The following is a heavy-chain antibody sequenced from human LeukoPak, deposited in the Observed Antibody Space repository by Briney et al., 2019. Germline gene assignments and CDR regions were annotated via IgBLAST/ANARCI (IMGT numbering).Heavy chain of an antibody. D-gene: IGHD2-2*01. CDR2: IYSGGST. J-gene: IGHJ4*02. V-gene: IGHV3-66*02. CDR1: GFTVSSNY. Sequence: GGSLRLSCAASGFTVSSNYMSWVRQAPGKGVEWVSVIYSGGSTYYADSVKGRFTISRDNSKNTLYLQMNSLRAEDTAVYYCARDREGSTGFDYWGQGTLVTVSS. CDR3: ARDREGSTGFDY.